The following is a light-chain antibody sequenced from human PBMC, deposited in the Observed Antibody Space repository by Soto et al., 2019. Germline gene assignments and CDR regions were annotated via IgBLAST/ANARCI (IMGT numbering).Light chain of an antibody. CDR1: SGDVGGYDY. V-gene: IGLV2-8*01. J-gene: IGLJ1*01. CDR3: SSYAGSDNPYV. Sequence: QSPLTQPPSASGSAGQSVTISCTGTSGDVGGYDYVSWYQQHPGKAPKLMIYEVTKRPLGVPDRFSGSKSGNTASLTVSGLQAEDEADYYCSSYAGSDNPYVFGTGTKVTVL. CDR2: EVT.